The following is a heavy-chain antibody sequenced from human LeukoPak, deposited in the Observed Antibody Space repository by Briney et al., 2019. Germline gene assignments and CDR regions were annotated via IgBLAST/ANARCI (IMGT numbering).Heavy chain of an antibody. D-gene: IGHD1-26*01. Sequence: QAPGKXLEWVAVISYDGSNKYYADSVKGRFTISRDNSKNTLYLQMNSLRAEDTAVYYCARGLGALDYWGQGTLVTVS. CDR2: ISYDGSNK. V-gene: IGHV3-30*01. J-gene: IGHJ4*02. CDR3: ARGLGALDY.